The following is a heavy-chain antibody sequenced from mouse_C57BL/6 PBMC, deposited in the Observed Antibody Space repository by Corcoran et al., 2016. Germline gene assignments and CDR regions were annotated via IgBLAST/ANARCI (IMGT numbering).Heavy chain of an antibody. D-gene: IGHD2-3*01. CDR3: VILYEGYSGDY. Sequence: EVQLQQTEPEREKPGNLVKLSCKASGYPFTDYYINWVKQRHGQRLEWIGDINPNNGGTSNNQKFKGKATLTVDKSSSTAYMELRSLTSADSAVYYCVILYEGYSGDYWGQGTSVTVSS. J-gene: IGHJ4*01. V-gene: IGHV1-26*01. CDR2: INPNNGGT. CDR1: GYPFTDYY.